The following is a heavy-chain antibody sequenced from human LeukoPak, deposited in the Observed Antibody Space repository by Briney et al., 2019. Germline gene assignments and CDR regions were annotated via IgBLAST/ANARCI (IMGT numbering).Heavy chain of an antibody. CDR2: ISYDGSNK. D-gene: IGHD3-16*01. Sequence: GGSLRLSCAASGFTFSSYAMHWVRQAPGKGLEWVAVISYDGSNKYYADSVKGRFTISRDNSKNTLYLQMNSLRAEDTAVYYCARESWGSLWGQGTLVTASS. CDR3: ARESWGSL. V-gene: IGHV3-30-3*01. J-gene: IGHJ4*02. CDR1: GFTFSSYA.